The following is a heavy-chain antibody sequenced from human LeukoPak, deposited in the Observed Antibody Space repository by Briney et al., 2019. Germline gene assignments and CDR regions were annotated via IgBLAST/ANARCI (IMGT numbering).Heavy chain of an antibody. D-gene: IGHD3-10*01. V-gene: IGHV3-23*01. Sequence: PGGSLRLSCVASGLSFINYAMTWVRQAPGKGLEWVSSINSGSAGSTSYADPVRGRFTISRDNSKNTLYLQMNSLRAEDTTVYYCVRSGFDYWGQGTLVTVSS. CDR2: INSGSAGST. CDR1: GLSFINYA. J-gene: IGHJ4*02. CDR3: VRSGFDY.